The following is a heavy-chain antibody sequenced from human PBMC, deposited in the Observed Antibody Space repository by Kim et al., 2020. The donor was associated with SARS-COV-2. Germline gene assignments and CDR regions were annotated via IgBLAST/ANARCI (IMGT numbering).Heavy chain of an antibody. J-gene: IGHJ6*02. Sequence: GGSLRLSCAVSGFTFSSYGMHWVRQAPGKGLEWVAVIWYDGSNKYYADSVKGRFTISRDNSKNTLYLQMNSLRAEDTAVYYCARDFEAMGDYYGMDVWGQGTTVTVSS. V-gene: IGHV3-33*01. CDR1: GFTFSSYG. CDR3: ARDFEAMGDYYGMDV. D-gene: IGHD5-18*01. CDR2: IWYDGSNK.